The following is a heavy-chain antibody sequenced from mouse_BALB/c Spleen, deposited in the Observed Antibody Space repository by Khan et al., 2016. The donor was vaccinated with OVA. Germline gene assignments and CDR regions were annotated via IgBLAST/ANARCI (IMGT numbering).Heavy chain of an antibody. Sequence: EVELVESGGGLVKPGGSLKVSCAASGFTFSNYAMSWVRQTPEKRLEWVASISSGDSTYYPDSVKGRFIISRDNARNILYLQMSSLRSEDTAMYYCARDYWFVYWGQGTLVTVSA. J-gene: IGHJ3*01. CDR1: GFTFSNYA. CDR3: ARDYWFVY. CDR2: ISSGDST. V-gene: IGHV5-6-5*01.